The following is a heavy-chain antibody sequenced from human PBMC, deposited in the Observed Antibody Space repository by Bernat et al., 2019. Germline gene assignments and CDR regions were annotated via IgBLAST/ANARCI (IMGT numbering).Heavy chain of an antibody. V-gene: IGHV3-23*04. CDR1: GFTFSSYA. Sequence: EVQLVETGGGLIQPGGSLRLSCAASGFTFSSYAMSWVRQAPGKGLEWVSAISGSGGSTYYADSVKGRFTISRDNSKNTLYLQMNSLRAEDTAVYYCATQLTTVTLAQHWGQGTLVTVSS. J-gene: IGHJ1*01. CDR3: ATQLTTVTLAQH. D-gene: IGHD4-17*01. CDR2: ISGSGGST.